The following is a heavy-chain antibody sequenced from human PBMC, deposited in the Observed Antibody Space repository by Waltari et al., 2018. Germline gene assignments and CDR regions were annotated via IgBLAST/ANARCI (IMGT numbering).Heavy chain of an antibody. V-gene: IGHV3-7*01. J-gene: IGHJ4*02. CDR2: IKQDGSAK. CDR3: AREVLRYFGPDY. Sequence: EVQLVESGGGLVQPRGSLRLSCAASGFTFTNYWMTWVRQAPGKGLEWVANIKQDGSAKYYVDSVKGRFTISRDNAKNSLYLQMNSLRAEDTAVYYCAREVLRYFGPDYWGQGTLVTVSS. D-gene: IGHD3-9*01. CDR1: GFTFTNYW.